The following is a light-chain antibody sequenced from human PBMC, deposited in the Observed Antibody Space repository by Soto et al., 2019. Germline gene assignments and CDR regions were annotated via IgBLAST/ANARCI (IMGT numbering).Light chain of an antibody. CDR2: GPS. Sequence: EIVLTQSPRTLSLSPGESATLSCRASQNVYINSLAWFQQKPGQTPRLLIYGPSTRAAGVPDRFTGSGSGADFALTITSLEPEDFAVYYCQQRVNWLTFGGGTKVEL. CDR3: QQRVNWLT. J-gene: IGKJ4*01. CDR1: QNVYINS. V-gene: IGKV3D-20*02.